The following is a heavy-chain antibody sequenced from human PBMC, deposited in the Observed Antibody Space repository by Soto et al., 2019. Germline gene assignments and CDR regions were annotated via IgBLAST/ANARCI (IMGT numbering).Heavy chain of an antibody. J-gene: IGHJ4*02. D-gene: IGHD3-3*01. CDR3: AKEAEQRITIFGVVIPAYYFDY. Sequence: QVQLVESGGGVVQPGRSLRLSCAASGFTFSSYGMHWVRQAPGKGLEWVAVISYDGSNKYYADSVKGRFTISRDNSKNTLDLQMNSLRAEDTAVYYCAKEAEQRITIFGVVIPAYYFDYWGQGTLVTVSS. V-gene: IGHV3-30*18. CDR1: GFTFSSYG. CDR2: ISYDGSNK.